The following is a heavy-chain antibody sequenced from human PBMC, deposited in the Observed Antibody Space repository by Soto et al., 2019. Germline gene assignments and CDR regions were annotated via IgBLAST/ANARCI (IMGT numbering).Heavy chain of an antibody. CDR2: ISSNGGST. CDR1: GFTFSSYA. CDR3: ARSVSDFWSGYHMFDY. V-gene: IGHV3-64*01. J-gene: IGHJ4*02. Sequence: GGTLRLSCAASGFTFSSYAMHWVRQAPGKGLEYVSAISSNGGSTYYANSVKGRFTISRDNSKNTLYLQMGSLRAEDMAVYYCARSVSDFWSGYHMFDYWCQGTLVTVSS. D-gene: IGHD3-3*01.